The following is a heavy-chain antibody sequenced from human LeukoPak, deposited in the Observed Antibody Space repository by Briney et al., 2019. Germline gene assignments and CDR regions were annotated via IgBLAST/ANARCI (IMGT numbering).Heavy chain of an antibody. CDR2: IGSAI. Sequence: QPGGSLRLSCAASGFTFSDFSLNWVRQAPGKGLEWISYIGSAIYYADSVKGRFTISRDNAKNSLYLQMNSLRAEDTAVYYCARDHAYAFDIWGQGTLVTVSS. CDR3: ARDHAYAFDI. CDR1: GFTFSDFS. J-gene: IGHJ3*02. V-gene: IGHV3-48*01. D-gene: IGHD2-2*01.